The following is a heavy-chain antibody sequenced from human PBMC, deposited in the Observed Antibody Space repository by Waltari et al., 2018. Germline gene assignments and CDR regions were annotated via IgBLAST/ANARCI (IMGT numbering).Heavy chain of an antibody. CDR2: SSSSSSYI. V-gene: IGHV3-21*01. D-gene: IGHD6-13*01. CDR1: GFTFSSYS. CDR3: AREGAAAGTSTNY. Sequence: EVQLVESGGGLVKPGGSLRLSCAASGFTFSSYSMNWVRQAQGRGWEWVSSSSSSSSYIYYADSVKGRFTSSRDNAKNSLYLQMNSLRAEDTAVYYCAREGAAAGTSTNYWGQGTLVTVSS. J-gene: IGHJ4*02.